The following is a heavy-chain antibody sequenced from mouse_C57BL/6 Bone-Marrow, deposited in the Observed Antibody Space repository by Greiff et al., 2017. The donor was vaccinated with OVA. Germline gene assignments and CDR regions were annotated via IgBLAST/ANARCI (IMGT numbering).Heavy chain of an antibody. CDR1: GYTFTDYY. CDR3: ARSWDYGSSWYFDV. V-gene: IGHV1-75*01. CDR2: IFPGSGST. D-gene: IGHD1-1*01. Sequence: QVQLQQSGPELVKPGASVKISCKASGYTFTDYYINWVKQRPGQGLEWIGWIFPGSGSTYYNEKFKGKATLTVDKSSSTAYMLLSSLTSEDSAVYVCARSWDYGSSWYFDVWGTGTTVTVSS. J-gene: IGHJ1*03.